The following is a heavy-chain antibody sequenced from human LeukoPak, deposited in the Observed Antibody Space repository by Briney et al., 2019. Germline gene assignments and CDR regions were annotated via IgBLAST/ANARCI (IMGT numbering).Heavy chain of an antibody. V-gene: IGHV3-23*01. CDR1: GFTFSTFA. CDR2: FSGSGART. CDR3: AKFSPTPLLNYYYYGMDV. Sequence: PGGSLRLSCAASGFTFSTFAMSWVRQAPGTGLEWVSCFSGSGARTYYADSVKGRFTISRDNSKNTLYLQMNSLRAEDTAVYYCAKFSPTPLLNYYYYGMDVWGQGTTVTVSS. J-gene: IGHJ6*02.